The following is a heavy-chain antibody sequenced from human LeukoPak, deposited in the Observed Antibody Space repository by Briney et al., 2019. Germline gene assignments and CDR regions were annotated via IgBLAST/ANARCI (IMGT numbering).Heavy chain of an antibody. J-gene: IGHJ6*03. CDR2: IYHSGST. Sequence: PSETLSLTCTVSGYSISSGYYWGWIRQPPRKGLEWIGSIYHSGSTYYNPSLKSRVTISVDTSKNQFSLKLSSVTAADTAVYYCARDGTKYYDFWSGHSIHYYYYYMDVWGKGTTVTVSS. CDR1: GYSISSGYY. V-gene: IGHV4-38-2*02. CDR3: ARDGTKYYDFWSGHSIHYYYYYMDV. D-gene: IGHD3-3*01.